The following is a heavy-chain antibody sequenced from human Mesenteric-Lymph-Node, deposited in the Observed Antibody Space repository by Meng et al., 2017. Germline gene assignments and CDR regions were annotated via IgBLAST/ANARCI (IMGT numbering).Heavy chain of an antibody. D-gene: IGHD2-21*02. CDR3: ARVTSYCGGDCYSWFDY. V-gene: IGHV3-11*01. Sequence: GESLKISCAASGFTFSDYYMSWIRQAPGKGLEWVSYISSSGSTIYYADSVKGRFTISRDNAKNSLYLQMNSLRAEDTAVYYCARVTSYCGGDCYSWFDYWGQGTLVTVS. CDR2: ISSSGSTI. CDR1: GFTFSDYY. J-gene: IGHJ4*02.